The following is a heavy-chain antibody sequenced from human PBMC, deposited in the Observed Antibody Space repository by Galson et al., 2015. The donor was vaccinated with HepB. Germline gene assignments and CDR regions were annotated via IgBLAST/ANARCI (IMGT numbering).Heavy chain of an antibody. CDR1: DGSISSSSYY. CDR2: IYYSGST. Sequence: ETLSLTCTVSDGSISSSSYYWGWIRQPPGKGLEWIGSIYYSGSTNYNPSLKSRVTISVDTSKNQFSLKLSSVTAADTAVYYCARRGPDYDYVWGSYRYNWYFDLWGRGTLVTVSS. J-gene: IGHJ2*01. CDR3: ARRGPDYDYVWGSYRYNWYFDL. V-gene: IGHV4-39*01. D-gene: IGHD3-16*02.